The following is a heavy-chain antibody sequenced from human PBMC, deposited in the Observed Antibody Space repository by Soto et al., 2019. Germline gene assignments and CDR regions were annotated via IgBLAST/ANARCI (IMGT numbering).Heavy chain of an antibody. CDR1: GGSISSGSYY. CDR2: IYYSGST. J-gene: IGHJ6*02. Sequence: SSETLSLTCTVSGGSISSGSYYWSWIRQHPGKGLEWIGYIYYSGSTYYNPSLKSRVTISVDTSKNQFSLKLSSVTAADTAVYYCARHSPPMYDILTGTTLDPYYGMDVWGQGTTVTVSS. D-gene: IGHD3-9*01. V-gene: IGHV4-31*03. CDR3: ARHSPPMYDILTGTTLDPYYGMDV.